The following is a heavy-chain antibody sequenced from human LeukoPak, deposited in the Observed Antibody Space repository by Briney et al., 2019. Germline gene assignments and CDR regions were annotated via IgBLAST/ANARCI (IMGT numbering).Heavy chain of an antibody. Sequence: SETLSLTCTVSGGSISSGDYYWSWIRQPPGKGLEWIGYIYYSGSTYYNPSLRSRVTISVDTSKDQFSLKLSSVTAADTAVYYCARSRDSTYYYDSSGSWFDPWGQGTLVTVSS. CDR3: ARSRDSTYYYDSSGSWFDP. D-gene: IGHD3-22*01. J-gene: IGHJ5*02. V-gene: IGHV4-30-4*01. CDR2: IYYSGST. CDR1: GGSISSGDYY.